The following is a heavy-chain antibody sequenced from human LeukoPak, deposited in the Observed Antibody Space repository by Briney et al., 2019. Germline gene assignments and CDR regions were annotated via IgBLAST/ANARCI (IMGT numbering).Heavy chain of an antibody. CDR1: GDSFRSYY. J-gene: IGHJ5*01. D-gene: IGHD3-3*01. Sequence: SETLPLTCTVSGDSFRSYYWSWIRQPPGKGLEWIGYIYYSGSTNYNPSLKSRVTISVDTSKNQFSLKLNSVTAADTAVYYCARGGNLEWFDYWGQGTLVTVSS. CDR2: IYYSGST. V-gene: IGHV4-59*01. CDR3: ARGGNLEWFDY.